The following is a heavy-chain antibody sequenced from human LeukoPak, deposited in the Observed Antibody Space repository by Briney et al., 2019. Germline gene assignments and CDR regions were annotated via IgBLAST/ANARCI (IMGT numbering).Heavy chain of an antibody. D-gene: IGHD4/OR15-4a*01. CDR1: GFNVGSNS. J-gene: IGHJ4*02. CDR3: ARRAGAYSHPYDY. CDR2: IYSDNT. Sequence: PGGSLRLSCTVSGFNVGSNSMSWVRQAPGKGLEWVSFIYSDNTHYSDSVKGRFTISRDNSKNTLYLQMNSLRAEDTAVYYCARRAGAYSHPYDYWGQGTLVTVSS. V-gene: IGHV3-53*01.